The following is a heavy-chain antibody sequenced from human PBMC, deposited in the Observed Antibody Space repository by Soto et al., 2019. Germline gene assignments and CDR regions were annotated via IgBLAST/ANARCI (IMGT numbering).Heavy chain of an antibody. J-gene: IGHJ4*02. CDR3: AKKQPATVVPFDL. CDR2: ISGSGGST. Sequence: EVQLLESGGGLVQPGGSLRLSCAASGFTFSSYAMSWVRQAPGKGLEWVSAISGSGGSTYYADSVKGRFTISGDNSKNTLYLEMTSLRAEDTAVYYCAKKQPATVVPFDLWGQGTLVTVSS. D-gene: IGHD4-17*01. CDR1: GFTFSSYA. V-gene: IGHV3-23*01.